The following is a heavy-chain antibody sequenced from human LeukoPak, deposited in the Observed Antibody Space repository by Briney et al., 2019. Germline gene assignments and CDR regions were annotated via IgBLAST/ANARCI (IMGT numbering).Heavy chain of an antibody. D-gene: IGHD4-11*01. CDR3: ARGPYSNCVPFDY. CDR1: GYTFTSYA. J-gene: IGHJ4*02. Sequence: ASVKVSCKASGYTFTSYAMHWVRQAPGQRLEWMGWINAGNGNTKYSQKFQGRVTITRDTSASTAYMELSSLRSEDTAVCYCARGPYSNCVPFDYWGQGTLVTVSS. V-gene: IGHV1-3*01. CDR2: INAGNGNT.